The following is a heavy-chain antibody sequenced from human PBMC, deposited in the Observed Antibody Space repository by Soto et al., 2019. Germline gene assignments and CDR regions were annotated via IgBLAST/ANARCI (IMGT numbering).Heavy chain of an antibody. CDR3: ARPLRFLEWLGEAFDI. D-gene: IGHD3-3*01. CDR1: GFTFSSYA. V-gene: IGHV3-30-3*01. J-gene: IGHJ3*02. Sequence: GGSLRLSCAASGFTFSSYAMHWVRQAPGKGLEWVAVISYDGSNKYYADSVKGRFTISRDNSKNTLYLQMNSLRAEDTAVYYCARPLRFLEWLGEAFDIWGQGTMVTVSS. CDR2: ISYDGSNK.